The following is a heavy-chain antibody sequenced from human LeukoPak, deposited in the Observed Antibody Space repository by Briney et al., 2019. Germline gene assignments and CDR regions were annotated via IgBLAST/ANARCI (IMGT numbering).Heavy chain of an antibody. CDR2: INHSGST. D-gene: IGHD3-3*01. V-gene: IGHV4-34*01. CDR3: ARGLPIFGVVIRNYYYGMDV. Sequence: GSLRLSCAASGFIFGSYAMSWVRQPPGKGLEWIGEINHSGSTNYNPSLKSRVTISVDTSKNQFSLKLSSVTAADTAVYYCARGLPIFGVVIRNYYYGMDVWGQGTTVTVSS. CDR1: GFIFGSYA. J-gene: IGHJ6*02.